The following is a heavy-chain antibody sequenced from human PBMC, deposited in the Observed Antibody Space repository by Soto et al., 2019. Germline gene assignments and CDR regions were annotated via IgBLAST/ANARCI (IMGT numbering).Heavy chain of an antibody. Sequence: PGGSLRLSCAASGFTFSSYAMSWVRQAPGKGLEWVSAISGSGGSTYYADSVKGRFTISRDNSKNTLYLQMNSLRAEDTAVYYCARGPDEPDYTNPYYGMDVWGQGTTVTVSS. J-gene: IGHJ6*02. CDR3: ARGPDEPDYTNPYYGMDV. V-gene: IGHV3-23*01. D-gene: IGHD4-4*01. CDR2: ISGSGGST. CDR1: GFTFSSYA.